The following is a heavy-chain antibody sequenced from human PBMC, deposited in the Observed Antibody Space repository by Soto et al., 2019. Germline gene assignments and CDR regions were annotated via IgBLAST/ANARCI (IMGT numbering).Heavy chain of an antibody. CDR1: GDIVSSTTAA. Sequence: SQTLSLTCAVSGDIVSSTTAAWYWIRQSPSRGLEWLGRTYYRSKWYLDYAVSMRSRITISVDTSRNQFSLQLHSVTPEDTAVYFCARDSPPRLTATKRFDPWGQGPRVTDSS. CDR3: ARDSPPRLTATKRFDP. J-gene: IGHJ5*02. CDR2: TYYRSKWYL. V-gene: IGHV6-1*01. D-gene: IGHD1-7*01.